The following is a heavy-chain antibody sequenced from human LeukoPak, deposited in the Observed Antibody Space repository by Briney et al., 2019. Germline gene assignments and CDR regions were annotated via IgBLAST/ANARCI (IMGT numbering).Heavy chain of an antibody. V-gene: IGHV3-23*01. CDR2: ISASGGST. CDR1: GFTFTSYV. D-gene: IGHD6-13*01. CDR3: AKARSSAWYDLEY. J-gene: IGHJ4*02. Sequence: GGSLRLSCAASGFTFTSYVMTWVRQAPGKGLEWVSGISASGGSTFYADSVKGRFTTSRDNSKDTLFLQMNSLRAEDTAIYYCAKARSSAWYDLEYWGQGTLVTVSS.